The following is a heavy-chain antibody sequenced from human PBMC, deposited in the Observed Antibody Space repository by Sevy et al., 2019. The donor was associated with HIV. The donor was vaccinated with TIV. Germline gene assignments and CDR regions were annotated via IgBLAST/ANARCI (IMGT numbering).Heavy chain of an antibody. V-gene: IGHV3-30*04. CDR2: ISYDGSNK. CDR1: GFTFSSYA. D-gene: IGHD1-26*01. J-gene: IGHJ3*02. CDR3: ARDPLQWELLYDAFDI. Sequence: GGSLRLSCAASGFTFSSYAMHWVRQAPGKGLEWVAVISYDGSNKYYADSVKGRFTISRDNSKNTLYLQMNSLRAEDTAVYYCARDPLQWELLYDAFDIWGQGTMVTVSS.